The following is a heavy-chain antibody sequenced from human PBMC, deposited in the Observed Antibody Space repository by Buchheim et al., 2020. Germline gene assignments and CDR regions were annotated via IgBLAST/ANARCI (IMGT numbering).Heavy chain of an antibody. V-gene: IGHV3-30-3*01. Sequence: QVQLVESGGGVVQPGRSLRLSCAASGFTFSSYAMHWVRQAPGKGLEWVAVISYDGSNKYYADSVKGRFTISRDNSKNTLYLQMNSLRAEDTAVYYCARDSLRFLEWLLYYWGQGTL. CDR3: ARDSLRFLEWLLYY. CDR1: GFTFSSYA. J-gene: IGHJ4*02. CDR2: ISYDGSNK. D-gene: IGHD3-3*01.